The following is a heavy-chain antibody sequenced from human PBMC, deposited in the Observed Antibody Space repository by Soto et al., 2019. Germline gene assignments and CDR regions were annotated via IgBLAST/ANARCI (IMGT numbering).Heavy chain of an antibody. CDR3: ARFRPPVSSDWYWFKGPYWWAFDY. V-gene: IGHV1-46*03. CDR2: INSGTGST. J-gene: IGHJ4*02. D-gene: IGHD6-19*01. Sequence: QVQLVQSGAEVKKPGASVKFSCKASGYTFTSYYIHWVRQAPGQGLEWMGVINSGTGSTSYAQNFQDRVTMTRDTSASTVYMELSSLRSEDTAVYYCARFRPPVSSDWYWFKGPYWWAFDYWGQGTLVTVSS. CDR1: GYTFTSYY.